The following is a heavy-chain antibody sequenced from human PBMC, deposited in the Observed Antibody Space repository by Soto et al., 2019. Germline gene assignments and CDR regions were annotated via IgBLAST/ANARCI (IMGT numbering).Heavy chain of an antibody. CDR2: IYYSGST. Sequence: SETLSLSCTVSGGSISSYYWSWIRQPPGKGLEWIGYIYYSGSTNYNPSLKSRVTISVDTSKNQFSLKLSSVTAADTAVYYCARTYCSGGSCHDLFDYWGQGTLVTVSS. CDR3: ARTYCSGGSCHDLFDY. J-gene: IGHJ4*02. D-gene: IGHD2-15*01. V-gene: IGHV4-59*08. CDR1: GGSISSYY.